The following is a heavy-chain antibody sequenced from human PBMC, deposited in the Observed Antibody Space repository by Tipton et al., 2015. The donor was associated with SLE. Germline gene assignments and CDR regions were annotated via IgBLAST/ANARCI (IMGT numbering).Heavy chain of an antibody. CDR3: AKDIRKYYNYYYMVV. J-gene: IGHJ6*03. Sequence: AVSGFTFSSYAMSWVRQAPGKGLEWVADTSYDGTDENYADSVKGRFTISRDNSKNTLYLQMNSLRAEDTAVYYCAKDIRKYYNYYYMVVWGKGTTVTVSS. CDR2: TSYDGTDE. V-gene: IGHV3-30*18. CDR1: GFTFSSYA.